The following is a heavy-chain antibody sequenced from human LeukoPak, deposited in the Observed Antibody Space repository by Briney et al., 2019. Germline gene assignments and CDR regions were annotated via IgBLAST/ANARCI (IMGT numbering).Heavy chain of an antibody. CDR1: GGSINNYY. Sequence: SETLSLTCTVSGGSINNYYWSWIRQPAGRGLEWIGRIYSGGSTNYNPSLKSRVAMSVDTSKNQSSLKVSSVTAADTAVYYCARERTIQQWGDDAFDTWGQGTLVTVS. CDR2: IYSGGST. J-gene: IGHJ3*02. D-gene: IGHD5-18*01. CDR3: ARERTIQQWGDDAFDT. V-gene: IGHV4-4*07.